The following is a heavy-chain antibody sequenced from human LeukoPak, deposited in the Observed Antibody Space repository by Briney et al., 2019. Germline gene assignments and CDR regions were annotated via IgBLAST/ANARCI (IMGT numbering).Heavy chain of an antibody. J-gene: IGHJ4*02. Sequence: PGGSLRLSCEASGFTFNTHAMSWVRQAPGKGLEWVASITSSGRTPYYTDSVKGRFTISRDNSKNTLYLQMNSLRGEDTAVYYCAKDRPNFYETSGSYYKIKVDFWGQGSLVTVSS. CDR3: AKDRPNFYETSGSYYKIKVDF. CDR2: ITSSGRTP. D-gene: IGHD3-10*01. V-gene: IGHV3-23*01. CDR1: GFTFNTHA.